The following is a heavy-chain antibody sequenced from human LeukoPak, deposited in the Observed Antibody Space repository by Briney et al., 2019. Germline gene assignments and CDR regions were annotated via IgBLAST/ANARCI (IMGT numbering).Heavy chain of an antibody. D-gene: IGHD1-26*01. CDR1: GFSFSGHW. V-gene: IGHV3-74*01. CDR3: RGGGVDY. Sequence: GGSLRLSCTASGFSFSGHWMHWARQLPGKGLVWVSRISPTGSTTSYADSVKGRFTVSRDNAKNTLYLQMNSLRAEDTAVYYCRGGGVDYWGQGTLVTVSS. J-gene: IGHJ4*02. CDR2: ISPTGSTT.